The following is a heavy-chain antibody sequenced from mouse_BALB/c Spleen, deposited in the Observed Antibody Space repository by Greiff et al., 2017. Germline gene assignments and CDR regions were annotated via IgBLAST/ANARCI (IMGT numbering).Heavy chain of an antibody. CDR1: GFNIKDTY. CDR3: ARDGYAMDY. J-gene: IGHJ4*01. V-gene: IGHV14-3*02. Sequence: VHVKQSGAELVKPGASVKLSCTASGFNIKDTYMHWVKQRPEQGLEWIGRIDPANGNTKYDPKFQGKATITADTSSNTAYLQLSSLTSEDTAVYYWARDGYAMDYWGQGTSVTVSS. CDR2: IDPANGNT.